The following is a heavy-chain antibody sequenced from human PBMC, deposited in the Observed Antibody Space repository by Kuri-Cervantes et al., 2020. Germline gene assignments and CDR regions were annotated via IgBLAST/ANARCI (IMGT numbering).Heavy chain of an antibody. CDR3: AKLGSRG. D-gene: IGHD7-27*01. CDR1: GFTFSRYA. V-gene: IGHV3-7*03. J-gene: IGHJ4*02. CDR2: IKQDGSEK. Sequence: GESLKISCAASGFTFSRYAISWVRQAPGKGLEWVANIKQDGSEKNYLDSVKGRFTISRDNSKNTLYLQMNSLRAEDTAVYYCAKLGSRGWGQGTLVTVSS.